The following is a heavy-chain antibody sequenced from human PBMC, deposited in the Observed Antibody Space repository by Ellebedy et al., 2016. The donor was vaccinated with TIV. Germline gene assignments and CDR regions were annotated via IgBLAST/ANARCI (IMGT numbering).Heavy chain of an antibody. CDR3: ARDQTVVVPAATGDGMDV. V-gene: IGHV3-48*04. CDR1: GFTFSSYS. J-gene: IGHJ6*02. D-gene: IGHD2-2*01. Sequence: GGSLRLXXAASGFTFSSYSMNWVRQAPGKGLEWVSYISSSSSTIYYADSVKGRFTISRDNAKNSLYLQMNSLRAEDTAVYYCARDQTVVVPAATGDGMDVWGQGTTVTVSS. CDR2: ISSSSSTI.